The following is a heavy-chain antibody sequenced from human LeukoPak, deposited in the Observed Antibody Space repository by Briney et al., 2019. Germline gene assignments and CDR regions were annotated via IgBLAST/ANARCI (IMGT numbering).Heavy chain of an antibody. CDR3: ARDIWSSWLHWYFDL. CDR1: GYTFTGYY. V-gene: IGHV1-2*02. D-gene: IGHD6-13*01. CDR2: INPNSGGT. Sequence: VASVKVSCKASGYTFTGYYMHWVRQAPGQGLEWMGWINPNSGGTNYAQKFQGRVTMTRDTSISTAYMELSRLRSDDTAVYYCARDIWSSWLHWYFDLWGRGTLVTVSS. J-gene: IGHJ2*01.